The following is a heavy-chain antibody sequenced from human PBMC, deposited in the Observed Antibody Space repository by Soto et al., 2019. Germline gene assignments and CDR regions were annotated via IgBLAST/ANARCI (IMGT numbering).Heavy chain of an antibody. D-gene: IGHD6-13*01. J-gene: IGHJ6*02. V-gene: IGHV1-18*01. CDR1: GYTFTSYG. Sequence: ASVKVSCKASGYTFTSYGISWVRQAPGQGLEWMGWISAYNGNTNYAQKLQGRVTMTTDTSTSTAYMELRSLRSDDTAVYYCARERGAAALVYYYYYGMDAWGQGTTVTVSS. CDR2: ISAYNGNT. CDR3: ARERGAAALVYYYYYGMDA.